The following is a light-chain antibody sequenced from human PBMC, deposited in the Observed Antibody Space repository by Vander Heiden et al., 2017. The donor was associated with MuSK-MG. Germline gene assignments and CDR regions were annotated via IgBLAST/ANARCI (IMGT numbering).Light chain of an antibody. CDR3: QKYSEALLT. V-gene: IGKV1-27*01. CDR2: DAS. CDR1: QGISNS. J-gene: IGKJ4*01. Sequence: DIQMTQSPSSLSASVGDRVTITCRASQGISNSLAWYQQKPGKVPKLLIYDASTVESGVPSRFSGSGSGTDFTLTISRLQPEDVASYYCQKYSEALLTFGGGTKVEI.